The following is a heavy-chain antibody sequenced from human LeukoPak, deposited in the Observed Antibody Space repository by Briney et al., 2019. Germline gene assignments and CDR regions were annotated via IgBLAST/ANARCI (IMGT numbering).Heavy chain of an antibody. V-gene: IGHV4-34*01. CDR3: ARVTYYYGSGSFPIFDY. Sequence: SETLSLTCAVYGGSFSGYYWSWIRQPPGKGLEWIGEINHSGSTNYNPSLKSRVTISVDTSKNQFSLKLSSVTAADTAVYYCARVTYYYGSGSFPIFDYWGQGTLVTVSS. CDR2: INHSGST. CDR1: GGSFSGYY. J-gene: IGHJ4*02. D-gene: IGHD3-10*01.